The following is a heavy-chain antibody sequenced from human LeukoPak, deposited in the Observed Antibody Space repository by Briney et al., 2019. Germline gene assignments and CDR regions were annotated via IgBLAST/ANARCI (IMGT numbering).Heavy chain of an antibody. J-gene: IGHJ4*02. CDR2: IYYSGST. CDR1: GGSISSYY. CDR3: ASTYYFDDSGYSRFDY. D-gene: IGHD3-22*01. Sequence: SETLSLTYTVSGGSISSYYWSWIRQPPGKGLERIGYIYYSGSTNYNPSLKSRVTISVDTSKNQFSLKLSSVTAADTAVYYCASTYYFDDSGYSRFDYWGQGTLVTVSS. V-gene: IGHV4-59*08.